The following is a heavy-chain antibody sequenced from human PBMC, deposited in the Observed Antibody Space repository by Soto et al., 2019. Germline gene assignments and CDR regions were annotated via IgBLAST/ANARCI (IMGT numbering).Heavy chain of an antibody. CDR1: GGSFSGYY. CDR2: INHSGST. D-gene: IGHD3-22*01. Sequence: PSETLSLTCAVYGGSFSGYYWSWIRQPPGKGLEWIGEINHSGSTNYNPSLKSRVTISVDTSKNQFSLKLSSVTAADTAVYYCARGVRDSSGYYYADDAFDIWGQGTMVTVSS. CDR3: ARGVRDSSGYYYADDAFDI. J-gene: IGHJ3*02. V-gene: IGHV4-34*01.